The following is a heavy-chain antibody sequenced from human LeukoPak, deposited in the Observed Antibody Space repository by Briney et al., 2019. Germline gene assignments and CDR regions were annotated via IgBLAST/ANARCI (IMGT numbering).Heavy chain of an antibody. J-gene: IGHJ4*02. CDR3: VGDTPPGGDYYLDY. V-gene: IGHV3-33*01. CDR2: IWNAGTNT. Sequence: GGSLRLSCAASGFSFSTYGMHWVRQAPGKGLEWVALIWNAGTNTYYADSVKGRFTITRDNSKNTLYLQMNSLRAEDTAVYYCVGDTPPGGDYYLDYWGQGTLVIVSS. D-gene: IGHD3-16*01. CDR1: GFSFSTYG.